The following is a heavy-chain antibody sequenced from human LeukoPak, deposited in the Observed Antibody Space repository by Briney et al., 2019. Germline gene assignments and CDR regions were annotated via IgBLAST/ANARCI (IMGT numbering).Heavy chain of an antibody. D-gene: IGHD5-12*01. CDR3: AKSGHYSGYDEGYFDY. J-gene: IGHJ4*02. CDR1: GFTFSFTTYE. Sequence: PGGSLRLSCAASGFTFSFTTYEMNWVRQAPGQGLEWVSYISDSGSNIYYADSVKGRFTISRDNAKNSLYLRMNNLRAEDTAVYYCAKSGHYSGYDEGYFDYWGQGTLVTVSS. V-gene: IGHV3-48*03. CDR2: ISDSGSNI.